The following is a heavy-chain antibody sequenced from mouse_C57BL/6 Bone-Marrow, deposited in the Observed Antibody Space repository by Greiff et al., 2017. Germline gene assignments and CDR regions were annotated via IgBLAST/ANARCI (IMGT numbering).Heavy chain of an antibody. CDR3: ARGGGLRRGRDD. CDR2: IYPGDGDT. D-gene: IGHD2-4*01. V-gene: IGHV1-82*01. CDR1: GYAFSSSW. J-gene: IGHJ2*01. Sequence: QVQLQQSGPELVKPGASVKISCKASGYAFSSSWMNWVKQRPGKGLEWIGRIYPGDGDTNYNGKFKGKATLTADKSSSTAYMQLSSLTSEDSAVYVCARGGGLRRGRDDWGQGTTLTVSS.